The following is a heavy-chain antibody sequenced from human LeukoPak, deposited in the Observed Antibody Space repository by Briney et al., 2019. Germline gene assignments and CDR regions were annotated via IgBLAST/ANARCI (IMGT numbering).Heavy chain of an antibody. D-gene: IGHD3-22*01. J-gene: IGHJ4*02. CDR2: ISGSGGST. V-gene: IGHV3-23*01. CDR1: RFAFSSYA. CDR3: AKLDSSGYYASNPFDY. Sequence: GGSLRLSCAASRFAFSSYAMTWVRQAPGKGLEWVSAISGSGGSTYYADSVKGRFTISRDNSKNTLYLQMNSLRAEDTAVYYCAKLDSSGYYASNPFDYWGQGTLVTVSS.